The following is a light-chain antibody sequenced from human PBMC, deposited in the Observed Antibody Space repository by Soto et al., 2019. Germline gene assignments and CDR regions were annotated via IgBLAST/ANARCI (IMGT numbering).Light chain of an antibody. CDR1: RSDISDSNY. CDR2: DVS. V-gene: IGLV2-14*03. CDR3: SSFRSSSTSYV. J-gene: IGLJ1*01. Sequence: QSALTQPASVSGSPGQSITISCTGTRSDISDSNYVSWYQQHPGKAPKLVIYDVSNRPSGVSNRFSGSKSANTASLTISGLQAEDEADYYCSSFRSSSTSYVFGTGTKVTVL.